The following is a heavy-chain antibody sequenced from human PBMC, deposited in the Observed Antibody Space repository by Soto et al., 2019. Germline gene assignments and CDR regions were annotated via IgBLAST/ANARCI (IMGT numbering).Heavy chain of an antibody. CDR1: GGTFSSYA. J-gene: IGHJ5*02. CDR3: ARDRGPSSGYYPYWFDP. D-gene: IGHD3-22*01. CDR2: IIPIFGTA. Sequence: QVQLMQSGAEVKKPGSSVKVSCKASGGTFSSYAITWVRQAPGQGLEWMGGIIPIFGTANYAQKFQARVTITADESTSXXYRELSSLRSEDTAVYYCARDRGPSSGYYPYWFDPWGQGTLVTVSS. V-gene: IGHV1-69*12.